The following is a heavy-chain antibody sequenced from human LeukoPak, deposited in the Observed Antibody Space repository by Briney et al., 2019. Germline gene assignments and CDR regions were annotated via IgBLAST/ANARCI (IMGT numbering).Heavy chain of an antibody. CDR2: ISYDGSNK. J-gene: IGHJ5*02. Sequence: PGGSLRLSCAASGFTFSSYAMHWVRQAPGKGLEWAAVISYDGSNKYYADSVKGRFTISRDNSKNTLYLQMNSLRAEDTAVYYCARSSPVSRASTGPWGQGTLVTVSS. CDR3: ARSSPVSRASTGP. CDR1: GFTFSSYA. D-gene: IGHD6-6*01. V-gene: IGHV3-30-3*01.